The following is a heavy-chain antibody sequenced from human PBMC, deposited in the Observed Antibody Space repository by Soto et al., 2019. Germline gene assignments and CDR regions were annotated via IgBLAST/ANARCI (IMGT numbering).Heavy chain of an antibody. Sequence: SETLSLTCAVSGYSISSGYYWGWIRQPPGKGLEWIGSIYHSGSTYYNPSLKSRVTISVDTSKNQFSLKLSSVTAADMAVYYCARRNLGATPDAFDIWGQGTMVTVSS. J-gene: IGHJ3*02. CDR3: ARRNLGATPDAFDI. CDR1: GYSISSGYY. V-gene: IGHV4-38-2*01. CDR2: IYHSGST. D-gene: IGHD1-26*01.